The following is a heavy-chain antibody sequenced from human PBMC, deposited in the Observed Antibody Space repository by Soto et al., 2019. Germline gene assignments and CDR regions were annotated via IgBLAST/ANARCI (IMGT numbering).Heavy chain of an antibody. J-gene: IGHJ4*02. Sequence: QLQLQESGPGLVRPSETLSLTCTVSGGSISSNSHYWGWVRQPPGKGLEWIGSIYYTGSTYFRPSLRSRGTISVDTSKNQFSLQLYSVTAADTAVYFCARLDGYGGLLDYWGQGTLVTVSS. D-gene: IGHD2-21*01. CDR1: GGSISSNSHY. V-gene: IGHV4-39*01. CDR2: IYYTGST. CDR3: ARLDGYGGLLDY.